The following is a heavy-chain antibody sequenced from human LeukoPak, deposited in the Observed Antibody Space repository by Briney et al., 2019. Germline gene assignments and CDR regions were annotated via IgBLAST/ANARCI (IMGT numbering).Heavy chain of an antibody. D-gene: IGHD3-16*01. CDR3: AKVRWGSDNALDS. Sequence: NSSETLSLTCTVSGGSISSYYWSWIRQPPGKGLEWIGYIYDSGSTNYNPSLKSRVTISVDTSKNQFSLKLSSVTAADTAVYYCAKVRWGSDNALDSWGQGTLVTGSS. CDR2: IYDSGST. J-gene: IGHJ4*02. CDR1: GGSISSYY. V-gene: IGHV4-59*01.